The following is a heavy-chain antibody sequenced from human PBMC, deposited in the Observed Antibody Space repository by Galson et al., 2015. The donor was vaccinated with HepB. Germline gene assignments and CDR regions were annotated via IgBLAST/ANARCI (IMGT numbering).Heavy chain of an antibody. Sequence: LRLSCAASGFTFSSYGMHWVRQAPGKGLEWVAVISYDGSNKYYADSVKGRFTISRDNSKNTLYLQMNSLRAEDTAVYYCAKDELDSSGYYGFYYYYGMDVWGQGTTVTVSS. V-gene: IGHV3-30*18. CDR3: AKDELDSSGYYGFYYYYGMDV. CDR1: GFTFSSYG. J-gene: IGHJ6*02. CDR2: ISYDGSNK. D-gene: IGHD3-22*01.